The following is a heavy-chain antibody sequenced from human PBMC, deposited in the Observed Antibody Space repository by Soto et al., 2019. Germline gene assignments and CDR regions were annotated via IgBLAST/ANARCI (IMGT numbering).Heavy chain of an antibody. Sequence: QVQLQESGPGLVKPSQTLSLTCTVSGGSISSGDYYWSWIRQPPGKGLEWIGYIYYSGSTYYNPSLKSRVTISVDTSKNQFSLKLSSVTAADTAVYYCARDHCSGGSCYSGGGYYFDYWGQGTLVTVSS. CDR1: GGSISSGDYY. D-gene: IGHD2-15*01. J-gene: IGHJ4*02. CDR2: IYYSGST. CDR3: ARDHCSGGSCYSGGGYYFDY. V-gene: IGHV4-30-4*01.